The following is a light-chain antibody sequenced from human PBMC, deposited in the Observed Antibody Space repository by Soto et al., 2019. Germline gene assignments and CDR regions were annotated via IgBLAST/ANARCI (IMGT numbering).Light chain of an antibody. J-gene: IGLJ2*01. V-gene: IGLV2-14*01. CDR2: GVS. Sequence: QSALTQPASVSGSPGQSITISCTGTSSDVGGYNSVSWYQQHPGKAPKRIIFGVSNRPSGVSNRFSGSKSGNTASLTISGIQAEDEADYYCGSYTDSSILVFGAGTKVTVL. CDR3: GSYTDSSILV. CDR1: SSDVGGYNS.